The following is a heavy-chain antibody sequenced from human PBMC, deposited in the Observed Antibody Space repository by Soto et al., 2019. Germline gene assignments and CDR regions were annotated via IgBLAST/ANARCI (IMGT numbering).Heavy chain of an antibody. CDR1: GFSVSNLY. Sequence: EVQLVESGGGLVQPGGSLRLSCAASGFSVSNLYMTWVRQAPGKGLEWVSVISSGDSTYYADSVKSRFTISRDNSKNTLYLEMNSLRAGDTAVYYCARDTFGGAYDFWHGGQGTLVTVSS. CDR3: ARDTFGGAYDFWH. J-gene: IGHJ4*02. D-gene: IGHD3-3*01. V-gene: IGHV3-66*01. CDR2: ISSGDST.